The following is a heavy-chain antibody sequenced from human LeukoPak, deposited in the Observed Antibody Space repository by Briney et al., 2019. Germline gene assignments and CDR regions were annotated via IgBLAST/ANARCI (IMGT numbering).Heavy chain of an antibody. J-gene: IGHJ4*02. D-gene: IGHD3-22*01. CDR1: GFTFSSYA. V-gene: IGHV3-23*01. CDR3: AKGPDYYDSSGYIN. CDR2: ISGSGGST. Sequence: GGSLRLSCAASGFTFSSYAMSWVRQAPGKGLEWVSAISGSGGSTYYADSVKGRFTISRDNSKNTLYLQMNSLRAEDTAVYYCAKGPDYYDSSGYINWGQGTLVTVSS.